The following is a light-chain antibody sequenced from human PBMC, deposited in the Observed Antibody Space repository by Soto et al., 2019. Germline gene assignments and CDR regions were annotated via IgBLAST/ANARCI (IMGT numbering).Light chain of an antibody. V-gene: IGKV3-20*01. J-gene: IGKJ2*03. Sequence: EIVLTQSPGTLSLSPGERVTLSCRASQSVTSNYLAWYQQKPGQAPRLLIYATSSRETGMPDRFSGSGSGTDFILTISRLEPEDFAVYFCQQYGSYNSPRYSFGQGTKLQIK. CDR1: QSVTSNY. CDR3: QQYGSYNSPRYS. CDR2: ATS.